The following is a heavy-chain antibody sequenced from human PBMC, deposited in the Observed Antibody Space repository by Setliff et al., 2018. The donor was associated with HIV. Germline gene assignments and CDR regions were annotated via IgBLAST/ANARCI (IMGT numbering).Heavy chain of an antibody. CDR3: ARVIQTPGSPYARFDY. D-gene: IGHD5-18*01. CDR2: INHSGST. J-gene: IGHJ4*02. CDR1: GGSFTDYY. Sequence: SETLSLTCAVYGGSFTDYYWSWIRQPPGKGLEWIGEINHSGSTNYNPSLKSRLTISVDTSKNQFSLRLSSVTAADTAVYYCARVIQTPGSPYARFDYWGQGTLVTVSS. V-gene: IGHV4-34*01.